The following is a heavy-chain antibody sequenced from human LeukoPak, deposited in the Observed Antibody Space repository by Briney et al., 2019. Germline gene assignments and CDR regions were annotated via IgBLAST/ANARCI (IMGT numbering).Heavy chain of an antibody. CDR3: AGKKGRSYGYGFAY. CDR2: INPNTGRP. CDR1: GYTD. J-gene: IGHJ4*02. Sequence: GASVKVSCKASGYTDIYWVRQATGQGPEWRGWINPNTGRPDYAQRFQGRVSLTRDNSVNTAYMELSGLTYEDTAVYYCAGKKGRSYGYGFAYWGQGTLVTVSS. D-gene: IGHD5-18*01. V-gene: IGHV1-8*01.